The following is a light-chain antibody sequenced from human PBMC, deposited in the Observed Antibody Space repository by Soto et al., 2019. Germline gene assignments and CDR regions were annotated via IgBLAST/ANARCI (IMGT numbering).Light chain of an antibody. CDR3: QQYHNWPIT. V-gene: IGKV3-15*01. CDR2: DAS. Sequence: MTQSPSTLSASVGDRVTITCRAGQSVSSNLAWHQQKPGQAPRILMYDASTRATGISARFSGSGSGTEFTLTISSLQSEDFAVYYCQQYHNWPITFGQGTRLEIK. CDR1: QSVSSN. J-gene: IGKJ5*01.